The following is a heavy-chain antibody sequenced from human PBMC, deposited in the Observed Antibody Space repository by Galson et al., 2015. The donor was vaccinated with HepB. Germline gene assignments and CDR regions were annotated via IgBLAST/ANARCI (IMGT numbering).Heavy chain of an antibody. J-gene: IGHJ5*02. CDR1: GYTFTGFY. V-gene: IGHV1-2*02. CDR2: INPKSGGT. D-gene: IGHD3-16*01. CDR3: ASAACTYTTSCSPDFP. Sequence: SVKVSCKASGYTFTGFYMHWVRQAPGQGLQWMAWINPKSGGTKYAHKFQGSVTITRDTSISTAYMELSSLRSDDTAVYYCASAACTYTTSCSPDFPWGQGTLVTVSS.